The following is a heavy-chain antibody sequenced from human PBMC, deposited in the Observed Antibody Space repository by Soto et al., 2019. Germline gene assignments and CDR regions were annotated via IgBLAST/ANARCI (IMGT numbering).Heavy chain of an antibody. J-gene: IGHJ4*02. CDR1: GFIFSTYW. CDR3: VRDGSSRDFDY. V-gene: IGHV3-74*01. CDR2: INSDGSST. D-gene: IGHD6-13*01. Sequence: GGSLRLSCAASGFIFSTYWMHWVRQAPGKGLVWVSRINSDGSSTSYADSVKGRFTISRDNAKNTLYLQMNSLRAEDTAVYYCVRDGSSRDFDYWGQGTLVTVSS.